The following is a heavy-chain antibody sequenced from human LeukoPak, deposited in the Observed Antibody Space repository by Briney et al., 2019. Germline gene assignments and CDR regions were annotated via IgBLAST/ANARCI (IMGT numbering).Heavy chain of an antibody. CDR2: IWTSGDA. Sequence: PGGSLRLSCVASGFTFTRFDMHWVRQPPGKSLQWVSSIWTSGDAYSLESVKGRFSISRDDAANSLHLQMSSLRADDTAVYYCAKGAAYSTTGRPYYFDYWGQGILVTVSS. D-gene: IGHD2/OR15-2a*01. CDR1: GFTFTRFD. CDR3: AKGAAYSTTGRPYYFDY. J-gene: IGHJ4*02. V-gene: IGHV3-13*01.